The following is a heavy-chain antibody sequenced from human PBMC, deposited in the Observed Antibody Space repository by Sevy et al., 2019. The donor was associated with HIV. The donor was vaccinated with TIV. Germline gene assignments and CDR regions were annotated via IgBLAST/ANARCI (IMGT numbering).Heavy chain of an antibody. CDR3: ARDHASGTWGAFDI. Sequence: GSLRLSCVASGFTVSSNYMSWVRQAPGKGLEWVSVIYSGGSTYYADSVKGRFTISRDNSKNTLYLQMNSLRAEDTAVYYCARDHASGTWGAFDIWGQGTMVTVSS. J-gene: IGHJ3*02. V-gene: IGHV3-53*01. D-gene: IGHD1-26*01. CDR1: GFTVSSNY. CDR2: IYSGGST.